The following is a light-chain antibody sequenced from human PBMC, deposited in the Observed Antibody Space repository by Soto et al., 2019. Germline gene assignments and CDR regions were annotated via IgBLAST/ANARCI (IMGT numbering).Light chain of an antibody. CDR3: SSYTSSSRYV. J-gene: IGLJ1*01. Sequence: QSVLTQPASVSGSPGQSITISCTGTSSDVGGYNYVSWYQQHPGKAPKLMIYAVSNRPSGVSNRFSGSKSGNTASLTISGLQAEDEADYYCSSYTSSSRYVFGTGTKVTVL. CDR2: AVS. CDR1: SSDVGGYNY. V-gene: IGLV2-14*01.